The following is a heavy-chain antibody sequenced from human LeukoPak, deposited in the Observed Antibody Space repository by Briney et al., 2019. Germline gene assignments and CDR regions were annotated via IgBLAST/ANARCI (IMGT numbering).Heavy chain of an antibody. CDR2: IYHSGST. CDR3: ARLQWLVPEYFQH. J-gene: IGHJ1*01. D-gene: IGHD6-19*01. Sequence: PSETLSLICTVSGGSISGYQWSWIRQPPGKGLEWIGYIYHSGSTNYNPSLKSRVTISVDPSKNQFSLRLTSVTAGDPAVYYCARLQWLVPEYFQHWGQGPLVNVSS. V-gene: IGHV4-59*08. CDR1: GGSISGYQ.